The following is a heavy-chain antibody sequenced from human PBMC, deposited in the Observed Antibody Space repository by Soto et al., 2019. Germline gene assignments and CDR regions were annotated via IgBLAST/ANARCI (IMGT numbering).Heavy chain of an antibody. CDR3: ASGRGVRGSIITTYYSYGLDV. CDR2: INHSGDT. J-gene: IGHJ6*02. V-gene: IGHV4-34*01. D-gene: IGHD3-10*01. Sequence: SATLSLSCAVYRLSFSGNYRSWIRPPPGTGLVWIGEINHSGDTNYNPSLKSRVTISVDTSKNQFSLKLTSVTAADTAVYYCASGRGVRGSIITTYYSYGLDVWGQGNKVTCSS. CDR1: RLSFSGNY.